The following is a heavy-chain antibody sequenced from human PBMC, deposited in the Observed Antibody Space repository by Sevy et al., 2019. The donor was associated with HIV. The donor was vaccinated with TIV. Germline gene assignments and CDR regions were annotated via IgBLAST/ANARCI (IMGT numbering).Heavy chain of an antibody. CDR2: IWSDGSNK. J-gene: IGHJ4*02. D-gene: IGHD1-7*01. V-gene: IGHV3-33*01. CDR1: GFTFSDYG. CDR3: AREERSGTTTSFDY. Sequence: GGSLRLSCAASGFTFSDYGMHWVRQAPGKGLEWVAVIWSDGSNKYYGDSVKGRFTISRDSSKNTLFLQMNSLRVDDTAVYYCAREERSGTTTSFDYCGQGALVTVSS.